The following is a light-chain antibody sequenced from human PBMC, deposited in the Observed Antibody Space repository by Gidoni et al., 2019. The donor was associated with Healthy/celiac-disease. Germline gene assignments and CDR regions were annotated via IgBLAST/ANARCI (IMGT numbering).Light chain of an antibody. CDR3: SSYTSSSTLV. CDR2: DVS. CDR1: SSYVGGYNY. Sequence: QSALTQPASVSGSPGESITISCTGTSSYVGGYNYVSWYQQHPGKAPKLMIYDVSKRPSGVSNRFSGSMSGNTASLTISGLQAEDEADYYCSSYTSSSTLVFGGGTKLTV. J-gene: IGLJ2*01. V-gene: IGLV2-14*01.